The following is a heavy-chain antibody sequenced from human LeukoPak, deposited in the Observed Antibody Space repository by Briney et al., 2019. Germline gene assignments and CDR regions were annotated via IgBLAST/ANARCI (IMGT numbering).Heavy chain of an antibody. D-gene: IGHD2-15*01. CDR2: ISYDGSNK. Sequence: GGSLRLSCAASGFTFSSYAMHWVRQAPGKGLEWVAVISYDGSNKYYADSVKGRFTISRDNSKNTLYLQMNSLRAEDTAVYYCAREGDTPSDAFDIWGQGTMVTVSS. V-gene: IGHV3-30-3*01. CDR1: GFTFSSYA. CDR3: AREGDTPSDAFDI. J-gene: IGHJ3*02.